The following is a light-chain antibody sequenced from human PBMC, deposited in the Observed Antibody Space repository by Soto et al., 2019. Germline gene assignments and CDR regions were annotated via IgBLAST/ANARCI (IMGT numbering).Light chain of an antibody. J-gene: IGLJ1*01. CDR2: DVY. V-gene: IGLV2-14*03. CDR1: SSDIGGYNY. Sequence: QSVLTQPASVSGSPGQSITISCIGTSSDIGGYNYVSWYQQHPGKAPKLMIYDVYDRPLGVSNRFSGSKSGNTASLTISGLQGEDEADYYCSPYTDSRSYVFGTGTKLTVL. CDR3: SPYTDSRSYV.